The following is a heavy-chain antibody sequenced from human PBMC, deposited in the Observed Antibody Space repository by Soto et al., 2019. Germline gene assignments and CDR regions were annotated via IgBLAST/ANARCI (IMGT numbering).Heavy chain of an antibody. CDR1: GFTFSGSA. J-gene: IGHJ4*02. V-gene: IGHV3-73*01. Sequence: PGGSLRLSCAASGFTFSGSAMHWVRQASGKGLEWVGRIRSKANSYATAYAASVKGRFTISRDDSKNTAYLQMNSLKTEDTAVYYCTRLDEAAAENFDYWGQGTLVTVSS. CDR3: TRLDEAAAENFDY. CDR2: IRSKANSYAT. D-gene: IGHD6-13*01.